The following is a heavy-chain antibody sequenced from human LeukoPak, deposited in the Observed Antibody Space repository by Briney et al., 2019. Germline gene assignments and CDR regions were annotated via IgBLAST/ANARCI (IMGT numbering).Heavy chain of an antibody. D-gene: IGHD3-22*01. J-gene: IGHJ4*02. V-gene: IGHV1-2*02. Sequence: GASVTVSCKASGYTFTGYYMHWVRQAPGQGLEWMGWINPNSGGTNYAQKFQGRVTMTRDTSISTAYMELSRLRSDDTAVYYCAREEGGYFTYYYDSSGYWGFDYWGQGTLVTVSS. CDR3: AREEGGYFTYYYDSSGYWGFDY. CDR2: INPNSGGT. CDR1: GYTFTGYY.